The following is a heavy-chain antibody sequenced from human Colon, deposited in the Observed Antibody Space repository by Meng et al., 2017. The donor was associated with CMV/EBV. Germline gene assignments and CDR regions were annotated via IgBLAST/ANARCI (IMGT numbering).Heavy chain of an antibody. J-gene: IGHJ4*02. CDR2: INHSGST. CDR1: GGSFSGYY. CDR3: ARGLYGSGRHQIDY. D-gene: IGHD3-10*01. V-gene: IGHV4-34*01. Sequence: QVQLPQWGARLFKPSETLSLTCAVYGGSFSGYYWSWIRQPPGKGLEWIGEINHSGSTNYNPSLKSRVTISVDTSKNQFSLKLSSVTAADTAVYYCARGLYGSGRHQIDYWGQGTLVTVSS.